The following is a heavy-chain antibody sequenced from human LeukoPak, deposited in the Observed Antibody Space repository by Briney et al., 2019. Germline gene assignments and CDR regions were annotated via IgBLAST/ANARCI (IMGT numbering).Heavy chain of an antibody. V-gene: IGHV1-8*01. CDR1: GYTFTSYD. Sequence: GASVKVSCKASGYTFTSYDINWVRQATGQGLEWMGWMNPNSGNTGYAQKFQGRVTMTRNTSISTAYMELSSLRSEDTAVYYCARDVRGRILTGGLHEGFDPWGQGTLVTVPS. J-gene: IGHJ5*02. CDR3: ARDVRGRILTGGLHEGFDP. D-gene: IGHD3-9*01. CDR2: MNPNSGNT.